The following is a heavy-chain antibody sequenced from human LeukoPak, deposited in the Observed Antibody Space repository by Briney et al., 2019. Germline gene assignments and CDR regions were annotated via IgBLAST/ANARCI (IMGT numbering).Heavy chain of an antibody. D-gene: IGHD5-12*01. J-gene: IGHJ4*02. V-gene: IGHV3-33*01. Sequence: PGGSLRLSCAASGFTFSNYGMHWVRQAPGKGPEWVAVIWFDGTNKYYADSVRGRFTISRDNSKNTLYLQMSSLRAEDTAVYYCARDRGVAAHLDYWGQGTLVTVSS. CDR2: IWFDGTNK. CDR1: GFTFSNYG. CDR3: ARDRGVAAHLDY.